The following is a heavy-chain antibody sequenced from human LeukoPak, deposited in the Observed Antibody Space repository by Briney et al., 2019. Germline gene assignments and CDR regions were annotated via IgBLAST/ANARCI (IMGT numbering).Heavy chain of an antibody. CDR2: INSDGSSA. CDR3: AREGGPYRPLNY. J-gene: IGHJ4*02. CDR1: GFTFSKYW. V-gene: IGHV3-74*01. Sequence: PGGSLRLSCAASGFTFSKYWMHWVRQAPGKGLVWVSRINSDGSSARYADSVKGRFTISRDNAKNTLYLQMNSLRAEDTAVYYCAREGGPYRPLNYSGQGTLVTVAS.